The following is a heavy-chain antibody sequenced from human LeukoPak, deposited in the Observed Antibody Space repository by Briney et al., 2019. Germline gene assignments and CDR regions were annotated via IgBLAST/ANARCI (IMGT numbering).Heavy chain of an antibody. J-gene: IGHJ6*03. V-gene: IGHV4-59*01. CDR2: VDHTGST. Sequence: SETLSLTCTVSDDSITMYYWTWIRQPPGKGLEWIGYVDHTGSTKFNPSLNGRVSIRDTSNNFFSLRLRSVTAADTAVYFCARGRVSSSTWYSTYYYFFYMDFWGKGTTVTVSS. CDR3: ARGRVSSSTWYSTYYYFFYMDF. CDR1: DDSITMYY. D-gene: IGHD4-11*01.